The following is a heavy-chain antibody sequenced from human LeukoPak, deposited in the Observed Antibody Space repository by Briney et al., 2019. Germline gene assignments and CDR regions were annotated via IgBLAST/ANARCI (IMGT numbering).Heavy chain of an antibody. CDR1: GGSISSSSYY. J-gene: IGHJ4*02. CDR3: AREIAAAGLNY. V-gene: IGHV4-39*01. Sequence: KSSETLSLTCTVSGGSISSSSYYWGWIRQPPGKGLEWIGSIYYSGSTYYNPSLKSRVTISVDTSKNQFSLKLSSVTAADTAVYYCAREIAAAGLNYWGQGTLVTVSS. CDR2: IYYSGST. D-gene: IGHD6-13*01.